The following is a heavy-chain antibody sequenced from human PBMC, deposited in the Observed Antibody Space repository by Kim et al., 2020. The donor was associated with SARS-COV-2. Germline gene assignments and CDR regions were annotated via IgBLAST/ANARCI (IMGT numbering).Heavy chain of an antibody. CDR3: ARGLGRYSSGWLFQP. V-gene: IGHV1-18*04. D-gene: IGHD5-18*01. CDR1: GYTFTSYG. J-gene: IGHJ1*01. CDR2: ISAYNGNT. Sequence: ASVKVSCKASGYTFTSYGISWVRQAPGQGLEWMGWISAYNGNTNYAQKLQGRVTMTTDTSTSTAYMELRSLRSDDTAVYYCARGLGRYSSGWLFQPLGQGTLGTVSS.